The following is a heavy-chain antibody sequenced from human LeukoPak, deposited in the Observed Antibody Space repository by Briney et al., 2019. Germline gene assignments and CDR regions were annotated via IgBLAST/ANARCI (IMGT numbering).Heavy chain of an antibody. Sequence: SETLSLTCTVSGGSISSYYWSWIRQPAGKGLEWIGRIYTSGSTNYNPSLKSRVTMSVDTSKNQFSLKLSSVTAADTAVYYCARLSMVRARGRPLYYYGMDVWGKGTTVTVSS. V-gene: IGHV4-4*07. CDR2: IYTSGST. CDR1: GGSISSYY. CDR3: ARLSMVRARGRPLYYYGMDV. D-gene: IGHD3-10*01. J-gene: IGHJ6*04.